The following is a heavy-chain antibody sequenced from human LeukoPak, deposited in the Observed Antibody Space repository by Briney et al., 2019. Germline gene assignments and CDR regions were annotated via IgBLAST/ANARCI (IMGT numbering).Heavy chain of an antibody. V-gene: IGHV3-30*04. Sequence: PGGSLRLSCAASGFTFSSYAMHWVRQAPGKGLEWVAVISYDGSNKYYADSVKGRFTIPRDNSKNTLYLQMNSLRAEDTAVYYCAKDFREMSYPLDAFDIWGQGTMVTVSS. D-gene: IGHD5-24*01. CDR2: ISYDGSNK. J-gene: IGHJ3*02. CDR3: AKDFREMSYPLDAFDI. CDR1: GFTFSSYA.